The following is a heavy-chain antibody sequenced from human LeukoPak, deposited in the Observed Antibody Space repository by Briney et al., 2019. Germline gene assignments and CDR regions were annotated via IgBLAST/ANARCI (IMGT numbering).Heavy chain of an antibody. CDR2: IIPIFGTA. V-gene: IGHV1-69*13. CDR1: GYTFTSYG. Sequence: SVKVSCKASGYTFTSYGISWVRQAPGQGLEWMGGIIPIFGTANYAQKFQGRVTITADESTSTAYMELSSLRSEDTAVYYCARDHTYYYDSSGYYYPYWGQGTLVTVSS. J-gene: IGHJ4*02. CDR3: ARDHTYYYDSSGYYYPY. D-gene: IGHD3-22*01.